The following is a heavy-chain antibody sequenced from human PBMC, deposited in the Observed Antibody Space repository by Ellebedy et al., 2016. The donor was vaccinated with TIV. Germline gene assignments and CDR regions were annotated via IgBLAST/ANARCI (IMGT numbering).Heavy chain of an antibody. Sequence: AASVKVSCKTSGYTFTNYFVHWVRQAPGQGLEWVGIVNPSDGRTRYAQKFQGRVTMTSDTSTTIVHMDLTSLTSDDTAMYFCARDDGSFDSWGQGTLVTVSS. CDR2: VNPSDGRT. CDR3: ARDDGSFDS. CDR1: GYTFTNYF. V-gene: IGHV1-46*01. J-gene: IGHJ4*02.